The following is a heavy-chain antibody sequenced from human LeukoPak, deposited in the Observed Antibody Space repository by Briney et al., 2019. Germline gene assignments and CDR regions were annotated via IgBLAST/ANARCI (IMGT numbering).Heavy chain of an antibody. J-gene: IGHJ4*02. V-gene: IGHV1-18*01. CDR2: ISAYNGNT. D-gene: IGHD3-16*02. Sequence: ASVKVSCKASGYTFTSYGISWVRQAPGQGLEWMGWISAYNGNTNYAQKLQGRVTMTTDTSTSTAYMELRSLRSDDTAVYYCARTPQYYDYVWGSYRSDFDYWGQGTLVTVSS. CDR3: ARTPQYYDYVWGSYRSDFDY. CDR1: GYTFTSYG.